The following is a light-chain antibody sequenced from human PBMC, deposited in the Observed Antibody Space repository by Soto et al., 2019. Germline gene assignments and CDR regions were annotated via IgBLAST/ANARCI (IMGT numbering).Light chain of an antibody. J-gene: IGKJ5*01. CDR1: QSVSGD. CDR3: QQYNNWPIT. CDR2: DAS. V-gene: IGKV3-15*01. Sequence: EIVLTQSPATLSVAPGEGARLSCRASQSVSGDLSWYHHKPGQAPRLLIYDASTRALDTPARFAGSGSGTEFTLTISSLQSEDFAVYFCQQYNNWPITLGQGTRLEIK.